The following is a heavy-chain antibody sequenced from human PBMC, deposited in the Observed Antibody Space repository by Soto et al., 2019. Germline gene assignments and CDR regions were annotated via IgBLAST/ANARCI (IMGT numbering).Heavy chain of an antibody. CDR2: IKEDGSEK. V-gene: IGHV3-7*03. Sequence: AGGSLRLSCAASGFTFSNSWMSWVRQAPGKGLEWVANIKEDGSEKDYVDPAKGRFTITRDNTKNSLYLQMNNLRAEDTAVYFCTRKRFGMDVWGQGTTVTVSS. J-gene: IGHJ6*02. CDR3: TRKRFGMDV. CDR1: GFTFSNSW.